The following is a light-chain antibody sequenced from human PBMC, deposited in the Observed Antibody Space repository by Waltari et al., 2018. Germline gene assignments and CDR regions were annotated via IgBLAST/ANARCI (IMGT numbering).Light chain of an antibody. CDR2: AS. J-gene: IGKJ4*02. CDR1: QGISTS. CDR3: QQLRSYPLT. V-gene: IGKV1-9*01. Sequence: DIQLTQSPSFPSASVGDRVTITCRASQGISTSLAWYQQKSGKAPNLLIYASTLQSGGPSRVRGHGSGTEFNLTNTTLQPEDVGTYYCQQLRSYPLTFGGGTTLEI.